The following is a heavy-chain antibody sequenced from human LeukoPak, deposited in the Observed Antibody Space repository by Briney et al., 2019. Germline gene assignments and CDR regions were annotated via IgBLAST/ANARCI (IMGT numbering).Heavy chain of an antibody. Sequence: PGGSLRLSCAASGIIFSGYAMNWVRQAPGRGLEWVSSITASGGNTNHADSVKGRFTISRDNSKKTLYLQMNSLKVEDAAIYYCAIRGATGKHFEYWGQGAQVTVSS. CDR1: GIIFSGYA. V-gene: IGHV3-23*01. D-gene: IGHD1-26*01. CDR3: AIRGATGKHFEY. CDR2: ITASGGNT. J-gene: IGHJ4*02.